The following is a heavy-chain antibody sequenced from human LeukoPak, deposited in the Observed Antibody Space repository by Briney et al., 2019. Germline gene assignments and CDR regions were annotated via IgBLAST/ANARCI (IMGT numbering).Heavy chain of an antibody. CDR2: IYHSGST. CDR3: AGSSWTLYYYYYMDV. D-gene: IGHD6-13*01. CDR1: GGSISSSNW. J-gene: IGHJ6*03. V-gene: IGHV4-4*02. Sequence: SETLSLTCAVSGGSISSSNWWSWVRQPPGKGLEWIGEIYHSGSTNYNPSLKSRVTISVDTSKNQFSLKLSSVTAADTAVYYCAGSSWTLYYYYYMDVWGKGTTVTISS.